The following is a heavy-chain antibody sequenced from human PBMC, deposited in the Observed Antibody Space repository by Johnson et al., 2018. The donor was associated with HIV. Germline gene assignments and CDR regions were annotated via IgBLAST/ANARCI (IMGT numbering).Heavy chain of an antibody. CDR1: GFTFSSYG. D-gene: IGHD5-18*01. Sequence: QVQLVESGGGLVQPGGSLRLSCAASGFTFSSYGMHWVRQAPGKGLEWVAVISYDGSNKYYADSVKGRFTISRDNSKNTLYLQMNSLRAEDTAVYYCAKDRDSYGYGGAFDIWGQGTMVTVSS. V-gene: IGHV3-30*18. CDR3: AKDRDSYGYGGAFDI. J-gene: IGHJ3*02. CDR2: ISYDGSNK.